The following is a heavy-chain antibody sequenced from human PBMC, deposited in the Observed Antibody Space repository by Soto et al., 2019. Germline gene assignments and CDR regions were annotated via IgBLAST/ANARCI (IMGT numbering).Heavy chain of an antibody. CDR1: GFTFTTYY. CDR2: INPSGGST. CDR3: ARGGPLLYSSGWS. D-gene: IGHD6-19*01. J-gene: IGHJ5*02. V-gene: IGHV1-46*03. Sequence: GASVKVSCKASGFTFTTYYMHWVRQAPGQGLEWMGIINPSGGSTSYAQKFQGRVTMTRDTSTSTVHMELSSLRSEDTAMYYCARGGPLLYSSGWSWGQGTLVTVSS.